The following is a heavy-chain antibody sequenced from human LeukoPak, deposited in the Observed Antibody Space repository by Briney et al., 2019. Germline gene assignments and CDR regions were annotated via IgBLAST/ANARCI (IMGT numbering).Heavy chain of an antibody. CDR3: ARGASFDYGMDV. CDR1: GGSISSGGYS. J-gene: IGHJ6*02. Sequence: SETLSLTCAVSGGSISSGGYSWSWIRQPPGKGLEWIGYIYHSGSTYYNPSLKGRVTISVDTSKNQFSLKLSSVTAADTAVYYCARGASFDYGMDVWGQGTTVTVSS. CDR2: IYHSGST. V-gene: IGHV4-30-2*05.